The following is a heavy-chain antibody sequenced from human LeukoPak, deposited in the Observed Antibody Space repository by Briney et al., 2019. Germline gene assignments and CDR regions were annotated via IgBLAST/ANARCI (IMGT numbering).Heavy chain of an antibody. D-gene: IGHD6-13*01. CDR2: VNPNSGGT. Sequence: ASVKVSCKASGYTFIGYYVHWVRQAPGQGLEWMGWVNPNSGGTDYAQKFQGRITMTRETSISTAYMELNSLRSDDTAVYYCARAGTAHWFDPWGQGTLVTVSS. J-gene: IGHJ5*02. CDR3: ARAGTAHWFDP. CDR1: GYTFIGYY. V-gene: IGHV1-2*02.